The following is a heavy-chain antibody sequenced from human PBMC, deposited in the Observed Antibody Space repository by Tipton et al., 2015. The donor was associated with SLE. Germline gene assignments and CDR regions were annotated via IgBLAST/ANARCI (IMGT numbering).Heavy chain of an antibody. Sequence: SLRLSCAASGFTFSSYEMNWVRQAPGKGLEWVSYISSSGNTIYYADSVKGRFTISRDNSKNTLYLQMNSLRADDTAVYYCAKDLTSGWSFCYFDLWGRGTLVTVSS. V-gene: IGHV3-48*03. CDR2: ISSSGNTI. J-gene: IGHJ2*01. CDR1: GFTFSSYE. D-gene: IGHD6-19*01. CDR3: AKDLTSGWSFCYFDL.